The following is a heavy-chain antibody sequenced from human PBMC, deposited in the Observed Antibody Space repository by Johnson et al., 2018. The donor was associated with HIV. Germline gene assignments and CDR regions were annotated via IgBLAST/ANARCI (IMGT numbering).Heavy chain of an antibody. CDR2: ISYDGSNK. D-gene: IGHD1-26*01. CDR3: ANGRAWELLSELEREYTEFEE. Sequence: QVQLVESGGGLVQPGGSLRLSCAASAFTFSRYGMHWVRQAPGKGLEWVALISYDGSNKYYGDSVKGRFTISRDNSKNTLYLQMNSLSAEDTAVYYCANGRAWELLSELEREYTEFEEWGQGTMVRVSS. J-gene: IGHJ3*01. CDR1: AFTFSRYG. V-gene: IGHV3-30*18.